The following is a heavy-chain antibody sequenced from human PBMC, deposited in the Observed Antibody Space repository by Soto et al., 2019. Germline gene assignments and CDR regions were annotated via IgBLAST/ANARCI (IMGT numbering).Heavy chain of an antibody. V-gene: IGHV4-59*01. CDR1: GGAISFYN. J-gene: IGHJ3*02. CDR2: SYSSGST. Sequence: SETLSLTCTVSGGAISFYNWNWIRQSPGKGLEWIGYSYSSGSTNYNPSLKSRVTISVDTPKNQFSLQLTHVTAADTAVYYCARGDGTNHGDSFDIWGQGTMVTVSS. CDR3: ARGDGTNHGDSFDI.